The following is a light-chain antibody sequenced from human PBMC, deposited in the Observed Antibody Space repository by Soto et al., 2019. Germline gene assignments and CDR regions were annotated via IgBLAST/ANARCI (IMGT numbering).Light chain of an antibody. CDR3: QQYGSTPLT. CDR2: GSS. V-gene: IGKV3-20*01. CDR1: ERVTSGF. J-gene: IGKJ4*01. Sequence: EVVLTQSPHTLSLFPGETASLLCRATERVTSGFLAWYQRRPGQAPRLLIDGSSTRAAGIPDRFTGSGSGTDFTLNITSLAPEDFAVYYCQQYGSTPLTFGGGTKVEIK.